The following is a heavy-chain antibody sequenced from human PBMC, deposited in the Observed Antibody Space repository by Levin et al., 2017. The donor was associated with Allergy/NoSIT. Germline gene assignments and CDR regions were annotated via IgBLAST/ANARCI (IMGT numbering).Heavy chain of an antibody. Sequence: PGESLKISCAASGFTFSDYYMSWIRQAPGKGLEWVSYISSSSSYTNYADSVKGRFTISRDNAKNSLYLQMNSLRAEDTAVYYCATYHLDYYGSGSFDYWGQGTLVTVSS. J-gene: IGHJ4*02. CDR1: GFTFSDYY. CDR3: ATYHLDYYGSGSFDY. V-gene: IGHV3-11*03. CDR2: ISSSSSYT. D-gene: IGHD3-10*01.